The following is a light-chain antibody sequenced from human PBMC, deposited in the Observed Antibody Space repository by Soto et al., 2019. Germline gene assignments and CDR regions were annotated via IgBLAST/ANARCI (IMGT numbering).Light chain of an antibody. V-gene: IGLV2-14*01. CDR3: CTYTSSSTPYV. CDR2: EAI. CDR1: SSEVGGYNY. J-gene: IGLJ1*01. Sequence: QSALTQPASVSGSPGQSITISCTGTSSEVGGYNYFSWYQQHPGKPPKLVIYEAINRPSGVTHRFSGAKSANTAALTISGLQAEDEADYYCCTYTSSSTPYVFGSGNQLTVL.